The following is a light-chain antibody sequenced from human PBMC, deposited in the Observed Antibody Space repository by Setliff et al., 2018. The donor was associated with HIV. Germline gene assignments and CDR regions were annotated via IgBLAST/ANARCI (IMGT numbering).Light chain of an antibody. V-gene: IGLV2-23*01. Sequence: LTKPASVSGSPGQSITISCTATTSDVGTYNLVSWFQQRPGKAPKLIIFEVSKRPSGVSNRFSGSKSGNTASLTISGLQAEDEADYYCSSYARSTTLLFGGGTKVTVL. J-gene: IGLJ2*01. CDR2: EVS. CDR3: SSYARSTTLL. CDR1: TSDVGTYNL.